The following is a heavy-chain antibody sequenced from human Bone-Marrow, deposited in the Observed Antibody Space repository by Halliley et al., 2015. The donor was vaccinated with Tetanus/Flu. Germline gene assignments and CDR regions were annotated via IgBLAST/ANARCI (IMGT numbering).Heavy chain of an antibody. CDR3: ARGAAYYDSSGHPDY. Sequence: WVAVGWYDGRKELYADSVKGRFTISRDMSKNILYLHMNSLRVEDTSMYYCARGAAYYDSSGHPDYWGQGNLVSVSS. D-gene: IGHD3-22*01. J-gene: IGHJ4*02. CDR2: GWYDGRKE. V-gene: IGHV3-33*04.